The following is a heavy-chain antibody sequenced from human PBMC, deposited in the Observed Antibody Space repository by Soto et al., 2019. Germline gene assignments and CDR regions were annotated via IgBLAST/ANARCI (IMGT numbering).Heavy chain of an antibody. J-gene: IGHJ5*02. CDR1: GFTFSSYS. V-gene: IGHV3-21*01. D-gene: IGHD2-2*01. CDR3: ARGEVVPAAMSYYNWFDP. CDR2: ISSSSSYI. Sequence: GGSLRLSCAASGFTFSSYSMNWVRQAPGKGLEWVSSISSSSSYIYYADSVKGRFTISRDNAKNSLYLQMNSLRAEDTAVYYCARGEVVPAAMSYYNWFDPWGQGTLVTVSS.